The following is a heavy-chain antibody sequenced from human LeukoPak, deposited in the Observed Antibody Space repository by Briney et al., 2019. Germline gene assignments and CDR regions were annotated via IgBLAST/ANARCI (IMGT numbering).Heavy chain of an antibody. CDR1: GFTFSSYA. V-gene: IGHV3-23*01. Sequence: PGGSLRLSCAASGFTFSSYAMSWVRQAPGKGLEWVSAISGSGGSTYYADSVKGRFTISRDNSKNTLYLHMNSLRAEDTAVYYCAKDPAGGSGWYGAFDIWGQGTMVTVSS. D-gene: IGHD6-19*01. J-gene: IGHJ3*02. CDR2: ISGSGGST. CDR3: AKDPAGGSGWYGAFDI.